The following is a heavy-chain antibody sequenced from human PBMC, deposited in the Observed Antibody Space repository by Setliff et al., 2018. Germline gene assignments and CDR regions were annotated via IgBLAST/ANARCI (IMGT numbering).Heavy chain of an antibody. J-gene: IGHJ4*02. V-gene: IGHV4-61*09. CDR2: VYKSGSI. CDR1: GDSISGGTYS. Sequence: KPSETLSLTCTVSGDSISGGTYSWSWIRQPAGRGLEWFGHVYKSGSIIYNPSLKSRVTISSDTSKNQFSSNLYSVTAADTAVYYCARAYDSSGWYGESHTYYFDNWGQGTLVTVSS. CDR3: ARAYDSSGWYGESHTYYFDN. D-gene: IGHD3-22*01.